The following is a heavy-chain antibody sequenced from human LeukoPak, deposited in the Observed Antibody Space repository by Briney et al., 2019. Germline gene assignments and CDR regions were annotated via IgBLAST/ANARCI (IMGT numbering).Heavy chain of an antibody. Sequence: PGGSLRLSCAASRFTFSSYEMNWVRQAPGKGLEWVSYISRSGSTIYYADSVKGRLTISRDNAKNSLYLQMNSLRAEDTAVYYCAELGITMIGGVWGKGTTVTISS. J-gene: IGHJ6*04. CDR3: AELGITMIGGV. CDR2: ISRSGSTI. V-gene: IGHV3-48*03. D-gene: IGHD3-10*02. CDR1: RFTFSSYE.